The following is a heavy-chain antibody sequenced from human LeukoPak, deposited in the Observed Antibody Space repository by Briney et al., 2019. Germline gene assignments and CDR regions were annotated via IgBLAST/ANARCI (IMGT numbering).Heavy chain of an antibody. Sequence: GGSLRLSCAASGFTFSNYWMSWVRQAPGKGLEWVANIKGDGSSKYYMDSVKGRFTISRDTAKNSLYLQMNSLRAEDTAVYYCARVWYYDLYNWFDPWGQGTLVTVSS. CDR2: IKGDGSSK. J-gene: IGHJ5*02. D-gene: IGHD3-3*01. CDR1: GFTFSNYW. CDR3: ARVWYYDLYNWFDP. V-gene: IGHV3-7*01.